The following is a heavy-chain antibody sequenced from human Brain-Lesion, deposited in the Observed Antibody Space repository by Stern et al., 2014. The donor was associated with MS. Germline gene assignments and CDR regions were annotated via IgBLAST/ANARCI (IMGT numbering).Heavy chain of an antibody. Sequence: QVHLVESGPGLVKPSETLSLTCTVSGGSISRSTYYWGWLRLSPGKGLDWIGSFYYSGSPFSNPSLTGRVSIPVYKSTNHFSLHLASVTAADTGLYYCARASGLFEYWGQGVLVTVSS. CDR3: ARASGLFEY. CDR2: FYYSGSP. CDR1: GGSISRSTYY. D-gene: IGHD3-16*01. J-gene: IGHJ4*02. V-gene: IGHV4-39*02.